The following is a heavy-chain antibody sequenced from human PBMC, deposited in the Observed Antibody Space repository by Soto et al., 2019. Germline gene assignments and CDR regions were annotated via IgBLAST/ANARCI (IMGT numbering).Heavy chain of an antibody. CDR3: VKVGTYYYYGRDV. Sequence: GGSLRLSCSASGFTFSSYAMHWVRQAPGKGLEYVSAISSNGGSTYYADSVKGRFTISRDNSKNTLYLQMSSLRAEDTAVYYCVKVGTYYYYGRDVGAQGTTVTVSS. CDR2: ISSNGGST. CDR1: GFTFSSYA. D-gene: IGHD1-1*01. V-gene: IGHV3-64D*08. J-gene: IGHJ6*02.